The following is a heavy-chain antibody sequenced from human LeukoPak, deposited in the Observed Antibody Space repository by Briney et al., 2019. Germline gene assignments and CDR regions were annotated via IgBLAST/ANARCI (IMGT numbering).Heavy chain of an antibody. CDR2: IKQDGSEI. Sequence: PGGSLRLSCAASGFNFNSYWMSWVRQAPGKGLECVANIKQDGSEIYFVDSVKGRFTISRDSSKNTLYLQMNSLRAEDTAVYYCAKFYDILTGYFDYWGQGTLVTVSS. D-gene: IGHD3-9*01. V-gene: IGHV3-7*05. CDR3: AKFYDILTGYFDY. CDR1: GFNFNSYW. J-gene: IGHJ4*02.